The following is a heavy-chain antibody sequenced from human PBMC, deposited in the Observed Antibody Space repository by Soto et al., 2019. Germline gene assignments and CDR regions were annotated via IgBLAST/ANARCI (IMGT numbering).Heavy chain of an antibody. CDR2: INPSGGST. V-gene: IGHV1-46*01. D-gene: IGHD3-10*01. CDR1: GYTFSSYY. Sequence: ASVKVSCESSGYTFSSYYIHYVRQAPGQGHEWMGIINPSGGSTSYAQKLQGRVTMTRDTSTSTVYMELSSLRTENTAVYYCARGSGSPLNNWFDPWGQGTLVTVSS. CDR3: ARGSGSPLNNWFDP. J-gene: IGHJ5*02.